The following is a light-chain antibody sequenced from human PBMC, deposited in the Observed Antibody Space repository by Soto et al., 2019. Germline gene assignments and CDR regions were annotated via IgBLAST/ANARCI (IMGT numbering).Light chain of an antibody. CDR2: DAS. CDR3: QQHSNWAPVT. CDR1: QSVSRN. Sequence: EIVLTQSPAILSLSPGERATLSCRASQSVSRNLVWYQQKPGQAPRLLIYDASNRATGIPARFSGSGSGTDFPLTISSLEPEDFAVYYCQQHSNWAPVTFGGGTKVEIK. V-gene: IGKV3-11*01. J-gene: IGKJ4*01.